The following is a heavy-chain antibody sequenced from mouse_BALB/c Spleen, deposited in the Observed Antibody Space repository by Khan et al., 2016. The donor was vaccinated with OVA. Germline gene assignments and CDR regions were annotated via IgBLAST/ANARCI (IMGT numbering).Heavy chain of an antibody. J-gene: IGHJ4*01. Sequence: QIQLVQSGPELKKPGETVMISCKASGYTFTIYGMNWVRQAPGKGLKWMGWINTYTGEPTYADDFKGRFAFSLETSASTAFLQINNLKNEDTATYFCARVGYNGTMDYWGQGTSVTVSS. V-gene: IGHV9-3-1*01. CDR3: ARVGYNGTMDY. CDR2: INTYTGEP. CDR1: GYTFTIYG. D-gene: IGHD2-14*01.